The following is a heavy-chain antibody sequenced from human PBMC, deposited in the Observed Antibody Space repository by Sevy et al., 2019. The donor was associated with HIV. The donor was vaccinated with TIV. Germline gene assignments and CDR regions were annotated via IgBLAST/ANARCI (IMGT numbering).Heavy chain of an antibody. J-gene: IGHJ6*02. Sequence: GGSLRLSCAVSGFPVSSSYMNWVRQAPRKGLEWVSVFYTGSKTDYADSVKGRFTMSRDNSKNTLYLQMNGLRAEDTAVYYCARDKNAYYYGLDVWGQGTTVTVSS. CDR3: ARDKNAYYYGLDV. CDR2: FYTGSKT. CDR1: GFPVSSSY. V-gene: IGHV3-53*01.